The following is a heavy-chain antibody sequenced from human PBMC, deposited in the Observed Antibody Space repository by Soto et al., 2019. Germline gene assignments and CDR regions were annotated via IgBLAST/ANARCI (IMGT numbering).Heavy chain of an antibody. D-gene: IGHD3-3*01. Sequence: PGGSLRLSCAASGFTVSSYSMNWVRQAPGKGLEWVSSISRTSNYIYYTDSVKGRFTISRDNAKNSIYLQMNSLRAEDTATYYCASGVFGLVSPVIGGYWGQGTLVTVSS. CDR1: GFTVSSYS. V-gene: IGHV3-21*01. CDR2: ISRTSNYI. J-gene: IGHJ4*02. CDR3: ASGVFGLVSPVIGGY.